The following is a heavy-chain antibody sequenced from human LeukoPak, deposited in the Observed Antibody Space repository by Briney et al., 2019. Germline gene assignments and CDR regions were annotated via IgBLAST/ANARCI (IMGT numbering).Heavy chain of an antibody. Sequence: SETLSLTCAVDGGSFSGYYWSWIRQPPGKGLEWIGEINHSGSTNYNPSLKSRVTISVDTSKNQFSLKLSSVTAADTAVYYCARGRSGFWSGYSDWGQGTLVTVSS. CDR2: INHSGST. J-gene: IGHJ4*02. CDR3: ARGRSGFWSGYSD. V-gene: IGHV4-34*01. D-gene: IGHD3-3*01. CDR1: GGSFSGYY.